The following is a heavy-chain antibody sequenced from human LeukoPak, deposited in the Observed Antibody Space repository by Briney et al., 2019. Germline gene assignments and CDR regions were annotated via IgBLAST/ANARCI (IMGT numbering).Heavy chain of an antibody. J-gene: IGHJ4*02. D-gene: IGHD6-13*01. CDR1: GFTFSSYS. CDR3: AINQYSSSWYYFDY. V-gene: IGHV3-21*01. CDR2: ISSSSSYI. Sequence: GGSLRLSCAASGFTFSSYSMNWVRQAPGKGLGWVSSISSSSSYIYYADSVKGRFTISRDNAKNSLYLQMNSLRAEDTAVYYCAINQYSSSWYYFDYWGQGTLVTVSS.